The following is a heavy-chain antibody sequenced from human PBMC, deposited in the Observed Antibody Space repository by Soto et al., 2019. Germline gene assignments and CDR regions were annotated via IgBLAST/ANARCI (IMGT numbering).Heavy chain of an antibody. CDR2: INSDGSRT. CDR3: ARERRDSRGWYAHHFDY. V-gene: IGHV3-74*01. J-gene: IGHJ4*02. Sequence: GGSLRLSCAASGFTFSSYLMHWVRQAPGKGLVWVSRINSDGSRTAYADSVKGRFTISRDNAKNTLYLEMNSLTAEDTALYYCARERRDSRGWYAHHFDYWGQGDLVTVSS. D-gene: IGHD6-19*01. CDR1: GFTFSSYL.